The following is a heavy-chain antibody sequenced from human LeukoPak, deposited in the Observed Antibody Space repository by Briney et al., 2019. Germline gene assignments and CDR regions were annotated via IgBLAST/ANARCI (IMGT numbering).Heavy chain of an antibody. CDR3: ARAVTMVRGVIKVKRFDP. J-gene: IGHJ5*02. CDR1: GYTFTGYY. CDR2: INPKSGGT. Sequence: GASVKVSCKASGYTFTGYYMHWVRQAPGQGLEWMGWINPKSGGTNYAQKFQGRVTMTRDTSISTAYMELSRLRSDDTAVYYCARAVTMVRGVIKVKRFDPWGQGTLVTVSS. D-gene: IGHD3-10*01. V-gene: IGHV1-2*02.